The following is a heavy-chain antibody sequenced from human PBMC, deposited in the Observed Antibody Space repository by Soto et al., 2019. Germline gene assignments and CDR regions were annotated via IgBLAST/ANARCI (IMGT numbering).Heavy chain of an antibody. V-gene: IGHV1-18*01. Sequence: ASVKVSCKASGYTFTSYGISWVRQAPGQGLEWMGWISAYNGNTNYAQKLQGRVTMTTDTSKSTAYMELRSLRSDDTAVYYCVRSSPGYSSQISWADLPPFAYWGKGTLVPVSS. D-gene: IGHD6-19*01. CDR3: VRSSPGYSSQISWADLPPFAY. J-gene: IGHJ4*02. CDR2: ISAYNGNT. CDR1: GYTFTSYG.